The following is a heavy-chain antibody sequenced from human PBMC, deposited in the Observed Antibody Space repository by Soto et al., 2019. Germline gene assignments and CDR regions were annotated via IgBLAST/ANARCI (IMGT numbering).Heavy chain of an antibody. CDR2: IYYSGST. J-gene: IGHJ4*02. CDR1: GGSISSYY. Sequence: KPSETLSLTCTVSGGSISSYYWSWIRQPPGKGLEWIGYIYYSGSTNYNPSLKSRVTISVDTSKNQFSLKLSSVTAADTAVYYCARHETIFGVVVNWGQGTLVTVSS. D-gene: IGHD3-3*01. V-gene: IGHV4-59*08. CDR3: ARHETIFGVVVN.